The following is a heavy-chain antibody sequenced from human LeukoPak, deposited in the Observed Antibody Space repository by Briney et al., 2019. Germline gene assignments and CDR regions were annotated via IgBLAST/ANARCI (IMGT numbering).Heavy chain of an antibody. Sequence: ASVKVSCKASGYTFTGYYMHWVRQAPGQGLEWMGWINPNSGGTNYAQKFQGRVTMTRDTSITTAYMELSRLSSDDTAVYYCARHPGKVTNDWYFDLWGRGTLVTVTS. V-gene: IGHV1-2*02. CDR2: INPNSGGT. D-gene: IGHD4-23*01. J-gene: IGHJ2*01. CDR1: GYTFTGYY. CDR3: ARHPGKVTNDWYFDL.